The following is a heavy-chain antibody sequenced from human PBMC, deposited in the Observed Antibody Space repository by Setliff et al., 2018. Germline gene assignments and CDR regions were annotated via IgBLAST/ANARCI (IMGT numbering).Heavy chain of an antibody. Sequence: GGSLRLSCVVSGYNFGTYSMTWVRLAPGKGLEWISYISTSSSTIYYADSVYGRFTVSRDNSKNTLYLQMNSLRAEDTAVYYCARDRDDGSSFAEYFQHWGQGTLVTVSS. V-gene: IGHV3-48*01. CDR2: ISTSSSTI. CDR3: ARDRDDGSSFAEYFQH. CDR1: GYNFGTYS. J-gene: IGHJ1*01. D-gene: IGHD6-6*01.